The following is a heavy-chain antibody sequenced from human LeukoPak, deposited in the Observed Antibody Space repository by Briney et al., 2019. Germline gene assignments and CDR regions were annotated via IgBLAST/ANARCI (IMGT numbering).Heavy chain of an antibody. CDR2: MNPNSGNT. D-gene: IGHD2-21*01. CDR3: ARVAGNCGGDCYRLLY. J-gene: IGHJ4*02. Sequence: ASVKVSCKASGYTCTTYDINWVRQATGQGLEWLGWMNPNSGNTGYAQKFQGRVTMTRNISITTAYMELSNLRSEDTAVYYCARVAGNCGGDCYRLLYWGQGTLVTVSS. CDR1: GYTCTTYD. V-gene: IGHV1-8*01.